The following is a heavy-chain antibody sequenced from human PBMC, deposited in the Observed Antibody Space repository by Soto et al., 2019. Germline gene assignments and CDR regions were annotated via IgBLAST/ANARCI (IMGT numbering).Heavy chain of an antibody. J-gene: IGHJ4*02. Sequence: PSETLSLTCTVSGGSISSYYWSWIRQPPGKGLEWIGYIYYSGSTNYNPSPKSRVTISVDTSKNQFSLKLSSVTAADTAVYYCARRGDDFDYWGQGTLVTVSS. V-gene: IGHV4-59*12. CDR2: IYYSGST. D-gene: IGHD2-21*02. CDR1: GGSISSYY. CDR3: ARRGDDFDY.